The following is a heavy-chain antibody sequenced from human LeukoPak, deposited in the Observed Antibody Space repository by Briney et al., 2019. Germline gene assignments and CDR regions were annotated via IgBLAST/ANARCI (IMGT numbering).Heavy chain of an antibody. V-gene: IGHV3-7*01. D-gene: IGHD6-19*01. CDR3: ARDGKAVAVAFDI. CDR1: GFTFSNYW. Sequence: GGSLRLSCAASGFTFSNYWMTWFRQTPGKGLEWVGNIKQDGSEKYYVDSVKGRFTISRDNAKNSLYLQMNSLRAEDTAVYYCARDGKAVAVAFDIWGQGTMVTVSS. CDR2: IKQDGSEK. J-gene: IGHJ3*02.